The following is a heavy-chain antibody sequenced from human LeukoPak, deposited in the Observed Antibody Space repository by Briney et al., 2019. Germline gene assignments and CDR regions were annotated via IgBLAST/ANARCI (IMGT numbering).Heavy chain of an antibody. CDR3: ARGSAYYDFWSGYYAFRNYYYYMDV. D-gene: IGHD3-3*01. J-gene: IGHJ6*03. V-gene: IGHV1-2*02. CDR2: INPNSGGT. Sequence: ASVKVSCKASGYTFTGYYMHWVRQAPGQGLEWMGWINPNSGGTNYAQKFQGRVTMTRDTSISTAYMELSRLRSDDTAVYYCARGSAYYDFWSGYYAFRNYYYYMDVWGKGTTVTVSS. CDR1: GYTFTGYY.